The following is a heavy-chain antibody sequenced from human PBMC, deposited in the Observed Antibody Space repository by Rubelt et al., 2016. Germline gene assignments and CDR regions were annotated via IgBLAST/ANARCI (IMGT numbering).Heavy chain of an antibody. CDR1: GGSFSGYY. CDR3: ARAHYYGSGSYYKKYNWFDP. CDR2: INHSGST. D-gene: IGHD3-10*01. J-gene: IGHJ5*02. V-gene: IGHV4-34*01. Sequence: KPSETLSLTCAVYGGSFSGYYWSWIRQPPGKGLEWIGEINHSGSTNYNPSLKSRVTISVDTSKNQFSLQLGSVTAADTAWYYCARAHYYGSGSYYKKYNWFDPWGQGTLVTVSS.